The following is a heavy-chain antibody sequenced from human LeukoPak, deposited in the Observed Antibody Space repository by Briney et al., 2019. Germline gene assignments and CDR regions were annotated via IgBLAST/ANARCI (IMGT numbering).Heavy chain of an antibody. CDR1: GFTFSGSA. J-gene: IGHJ4*02. CDR3: TRHSNILTGLDY. D-gene: IGHD3-9*01. V-gene: IGHV3-73*01. Sequence: GGSLTLSCAASGFTFSGSAMHWLRQASGKGLEWVGRIRSKANSYATAYAASVKGRFTISRDDSKNTAYLQMNSLKTEDTAVYYCTRHSNILTGLDYWGQGTLDTVSS. CDR2: IRSKANSYAT.